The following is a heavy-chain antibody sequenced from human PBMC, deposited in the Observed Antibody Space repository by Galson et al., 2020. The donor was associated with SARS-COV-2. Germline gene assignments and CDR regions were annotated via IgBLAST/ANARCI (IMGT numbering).Heavy chain of an antibody. CDR1: GGSFSGYY. J-gene: IGHJ4*02. CDR3: ARGDYSDSGDYLAPYFDH. V-gene: IGHV4-34*01. CDR2: VNHSGST. D-gene: IGHD3-22*01. Sequence: SETLSLTCAVYGGSFSGYYWSWIRQPPGKGLEWIGEVNHSGSTNYNPSLKSRVTISVHTSKNQFSLKLNSVTAADTAVYYCARGDYSDSGDYLAPYFDHWGQGTLVTVSP.